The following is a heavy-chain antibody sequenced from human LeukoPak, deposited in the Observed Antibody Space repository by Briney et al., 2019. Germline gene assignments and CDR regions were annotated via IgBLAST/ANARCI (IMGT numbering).Heavy chain of an antibody. CDR1: GFTFSSYA. Sequence: GRSLRLSCAASGFTFSSYATHWVRQAPGKGLEWVAVISYDGSNKYYADSVKGRFTISRDNSKNTLYLQMNSLRAEDTAVYYCARDQGYYDSSGPGGWGQGTLVTVSS. D-gene: IGHD3-22*01. CDR3: ARDQGYYDSSGPGG. CDR2: ISYDGSNK. V-gene: IGHV3-30-3*01. J-gene: IGHJ4*02.